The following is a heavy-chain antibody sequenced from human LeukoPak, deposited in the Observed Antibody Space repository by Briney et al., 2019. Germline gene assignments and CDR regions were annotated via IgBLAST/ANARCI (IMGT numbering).Heavy chain of an antibody. CDR1: GFTFSDYW. J-gene: IGHJ4*02. Sequence: GGSLRLSCAASGFTFSDYWMYWVRQDPGKGLLWVSRINNDGSSTVYADSVKGRFTISRDNAKNTLYLQMNSLRAADTAVYYCARGGNYGTLDFWGQATLVTVSS. V-gene: IGHV3-74*03. CDR3: ARGGNYGTLDF. D-gene: IGHD1-7*01. CDR2: INNDGSST.